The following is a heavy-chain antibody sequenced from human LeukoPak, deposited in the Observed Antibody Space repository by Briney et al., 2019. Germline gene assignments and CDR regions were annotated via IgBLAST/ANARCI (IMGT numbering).Heavy chain of an antibody. Sequence: ASGKVSCKASGYIFTNYYMHWVRQAPGQGLEWMGWINPNSGVTNYAQNFQGRVTMAGDTSISTAYLDLKRLRSDDTAIYYCARDPGANYFDFWGQGTLVTVSS. V-gene: IGHV1-2*02. CDR2: INPNSGVT. J-gene: IGHJ4*02. CDR1: GYIFTNYY. CDR3: ARDPGANYFDF. D-gene: IGHD7-27*01.